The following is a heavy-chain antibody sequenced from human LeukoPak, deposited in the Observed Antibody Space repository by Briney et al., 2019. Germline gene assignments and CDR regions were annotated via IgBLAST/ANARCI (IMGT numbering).Heavy chain of an antibody. CDR2: IYYSGST. Sequence: PSETLSLTCTVSGGSISSYYWSWIRQPPGKGLEWIGYIYYSGSTNYNPSLKSRVTISVDTSKNQFSLKLSSVTAADTAVYYCGRVRIAVAGHDYWGQEPLATVSS. D-gene: IGHD6-19*01. J-gene: IGHJ4*02. CDR1: GGSISSYY. CDR3: GRVRIAVAGHDY. V-gene: IGHV4-59*01.